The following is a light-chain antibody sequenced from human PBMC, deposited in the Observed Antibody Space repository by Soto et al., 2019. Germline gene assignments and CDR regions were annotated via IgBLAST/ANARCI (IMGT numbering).Light chain of an antibody. CDR2: AAS. CDR1: QGISSW. CDR3: QQYENLPT. V-gene: IGKV1-33*01. Sequence: DIQMTQSPSTLSASVGDRVTITCRASQGISSWLAWYQQKPGKAPKLLIYAASNLEAGVPSRFRGSGSGTDFTFTISRLQPEDIATYYCQQYENLPTFGQGTRLEIK. J-gene: IGKJ5*01.